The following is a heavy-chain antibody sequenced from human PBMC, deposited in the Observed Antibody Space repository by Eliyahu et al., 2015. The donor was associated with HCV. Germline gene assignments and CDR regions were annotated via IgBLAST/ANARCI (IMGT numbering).Heavy chain of an antibody. CDR1: GYTFTSYG. D-gene: IGHD2-2*01. CDR2: ISAYNGNT. V-gene: IGHV1-18*01. J-gene: IGHJ5*02. Sequence: QVQLVQSGAEVKKPGASVKVSCKASGYTFTSYGISWVRRAPGQGLEWMGWISAYNGNTNYAQKLQGRVTMTTDTSTSTAYMELRSLRSDDTAVYYCAREVAGVYCSSTSCPPPNFWFDPWGQGTLVTVSS. CDR3: AREVAGVYCSSTSCPPPNFWFDP.